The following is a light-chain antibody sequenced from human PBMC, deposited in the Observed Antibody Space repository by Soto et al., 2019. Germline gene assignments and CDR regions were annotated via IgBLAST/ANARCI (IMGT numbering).Light chain of an antibody. CDR2: DVS. J-gene: IGLJ2*01. CDR1: SSDVGGYNY. CDR3: SSFTSSTTLV. Sequence: QSVLTQPASVSGSPGQSITISCTGTSSDVGGYNYVSWYQQQPGKAPKLMIYDVSNRPSGVSNLFSGSNSGNTASLTISGLQAEDEADYYCSSFTSSTTLVFGGGTKLTVL. V-gene: IGLV2-14*01.